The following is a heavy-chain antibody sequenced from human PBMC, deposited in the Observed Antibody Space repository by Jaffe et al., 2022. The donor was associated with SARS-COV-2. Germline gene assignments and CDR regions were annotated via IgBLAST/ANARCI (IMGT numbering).Heavy chain of an antibody. CDR3: ARDCSSTSCYNYYYGMDV. D-gene: IGHD2-2*02. CDR2: INPSGGST. Sequence: QVQLVQSGAEVKKPGASVKVSCKASGYTFTSYYMHWVRQAPGQGLEWMGIINPSGGSTSYAQKFQGRVTMTRDTSTSTVYMELSSLRSEDTAVYYCARDCSSTSCYNYYYGMDVWGQGTTVTVSS. J-gene: IGHJ6*02. CDR1: GYTFTSYY. V-gene: IGHV1-46*01.